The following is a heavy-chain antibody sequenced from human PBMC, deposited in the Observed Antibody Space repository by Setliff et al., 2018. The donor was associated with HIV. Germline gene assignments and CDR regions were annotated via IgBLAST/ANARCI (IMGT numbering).Heavy chain of an antibody. CDR2: ISHSGST. V-gene: IGHV4-34*01. CDR3: ARGSRSPLVNKFRVTPAFDY. J-gene: IGHJ4*01. CDR1: GGSFSGHY. D-gene: IGHD2-21*02. Sequence: SETLSLTCAVYGGSFSGHYWSCIRQTPGKGLEWIGDISHSGSTNYNPSLKSRVTISVDTSKNQFSLRLTSVTAADTAVYFCARGSRSPLVNKFRVTPAFDYWGQGTLVTVS.